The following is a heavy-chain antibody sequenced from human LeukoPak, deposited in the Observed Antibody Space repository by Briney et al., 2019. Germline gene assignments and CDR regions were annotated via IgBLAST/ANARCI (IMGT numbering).Heavy chain of an antibody. D-gene: IGHD3-10*01. CDR2: ISYDGSNK. V-gene: IGHV3-30*03. CDR1: GFTFSSYG. J-gene: IGHJ4*02. Sequence: LTGRSLRLSCAASGFTFSSYGMHWVRQAPGKGLEWVAVISYDGSNKYYADSVKGRFTISRDNSKNTLYLQMNSLRAEDTAVYYCARPIYGSGSYYFDYWGQGTLVTVSS. CDR3: ARPIYGSGSYYFDY.